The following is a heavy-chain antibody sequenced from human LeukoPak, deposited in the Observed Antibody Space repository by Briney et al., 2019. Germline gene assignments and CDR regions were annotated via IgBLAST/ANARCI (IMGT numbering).Heavy chain of an antibody. Sequence: GGSLRLSCAASGFTFSSYAMSWVRQAPGKGLEWVSAISGSGGSTYYADSVKGRFTISRDNSKNTLYLQMNSLRAEDTAVYYCANPYGGNCERWFDPWGQGTLVTVSS. J-gene: IGHJ5*02. CDR3: ANPYGGNCERWFDP. CDR1: GFTFSSYA. D-gene: IGHD4-23*01. V-gene: IGHV3-23*01. CDR2: ISGSGGST.